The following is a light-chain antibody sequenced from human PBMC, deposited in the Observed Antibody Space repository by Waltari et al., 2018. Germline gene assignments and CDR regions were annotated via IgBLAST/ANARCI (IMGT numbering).Light chain of an antibody. CDR1: QGISSY. CDR2: AAS. J-gene: IGKJ1*01. Sequence: AIRMTQSPSSLSASTGDRVTITCRASQGISSYLAWYQQKPGKAPKLLIYAASTWQSGVPSRFSGSGSGTDFTLTISCLQSEDFATYYCQQYYSYRWTFGQGTKVEIK. CDR3: QQYYSYRWT. V-gene: IGKV1-8*01.